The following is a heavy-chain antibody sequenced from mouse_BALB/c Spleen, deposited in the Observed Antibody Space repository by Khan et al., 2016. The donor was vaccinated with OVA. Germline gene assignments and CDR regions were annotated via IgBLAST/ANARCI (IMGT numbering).Heavy chain of an antibody. V-gene: IGHV3-2*02. J-gene: IGHJ4*01. CDR3: ARSLYYSYGYGLDY. Sequence: EVQLLESGPGLVKPSQSLSLTCTVTGYSITSDYAWNWIRQFPGDRLEWMGYISSSGSASYNPSLKSRISITRDTSKNQFFLQLKSVTTEDTATYFCARSLYYSYGYGLDYWGRGSSVTVSS. D-gene: IGHD2-14*01. CDR2: ISSSGSA. CDR1: GYSITSDYA.